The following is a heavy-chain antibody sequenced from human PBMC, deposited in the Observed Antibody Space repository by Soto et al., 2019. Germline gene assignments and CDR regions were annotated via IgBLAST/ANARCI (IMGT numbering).Heavy chain of an antibody. J-gene: IGHJ6*01. V-gene: IGHV1-2*04. CDR2: INNXSGGK. Sequence: XSAKVSCKASGCTFTGYYMHWVRQAPGQGLEWMGWINNXSGGKXYAQKFKGWVXXTRDTYIXXDYMELSRMRSDDTAVYYCARGLVATIKAGMYGCGQETTITVSS. D-gene: IGHD5-12*01. CDR3: ARGLVATIKAGMYG. CDR1: GCTFTGYY.